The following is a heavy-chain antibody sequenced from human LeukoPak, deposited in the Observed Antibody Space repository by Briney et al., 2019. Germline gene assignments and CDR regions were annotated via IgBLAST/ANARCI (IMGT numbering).Heavy chain of an antibody. CDR2: INYSGST. CDR1: GGSISSYY. J-gene: IGHJ4*02. CDR3: ARATYYYDSSGYYHIDY. Sequence: SETLSLTCTVSGGSISSYYWSWIRQPPGKGLEWIGYINYSGSTNYNPSLKSRVTISVDTSKNQFSLKLSSVTAADTAVYYCARATYYYDSSGYYHIDYWGQGTLVTVSS. D-gene: IGHD3-22*01. V-gene: IGHV4-59*01.